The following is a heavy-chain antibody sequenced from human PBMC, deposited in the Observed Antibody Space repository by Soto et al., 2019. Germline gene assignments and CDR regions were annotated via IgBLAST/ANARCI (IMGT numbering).Heavy chain of an antibody. D-gene: IGHD2-15*01. Sequence: QVQLVESGGGVVQPGRSLRLSCAASGFTFSSYGMHWVRQAPGKGLEWVAVISYDGSNKYYADSVKGRFTISRDNSKNTRYLQMNSLRAEDTAVYYCAKESDPWWLDPGYFQHWVQGTLVTVSS. V-gene: IGHV3-30*18. CDR2: ISYDGSNK. CDR3: AKESDPWWLDPGYFQH. J-gene: IGHJ1*01. CDR1: GFTFSSYG.